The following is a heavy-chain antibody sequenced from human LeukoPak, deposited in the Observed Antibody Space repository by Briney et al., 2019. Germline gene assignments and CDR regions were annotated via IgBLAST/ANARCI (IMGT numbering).Heavy chain of an antibody. V-gene: IGHV3-30*02. D-gene: IGHD5-12*01. CDR2: IWPDGSNK. Sequence: GGSLRLSCAASGFTFSTYGIHWVRQAPGKGLEWVAVIWPDGSNKYYADSVKGRFTISRDNSKNTLYLQMNSLRAEDTAVYYCAKDNRGYGLYGMDVWGQGTTVTVSS. J-gene: IGHJ6*02. CDR1: GFTFSTYG. CDR3: AKDNRGYGLYGMDV.